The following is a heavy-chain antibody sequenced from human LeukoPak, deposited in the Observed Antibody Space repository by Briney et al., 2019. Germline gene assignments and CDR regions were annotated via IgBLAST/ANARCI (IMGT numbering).Heavy chain of an antibody. CDR2: INPSGGST. D-gene: IGHD3-22*01. J-gene: IGHJ4*02. CDR1: GYTFTSYY. CDR3: ARVYYYDSSGYYQYYFDY. V-gene: IGHV1-46*01. Sequence: RASVKVSCKASGYTFTSYYMHWVRQAPGQGLEWMGIINPSGGSTSYAQKFQGRVTMTRDMSTSTDYMELSSLRSEDTAVYYCARVYYYDSSGYYQYYFDYWGQGTLVTVSS.